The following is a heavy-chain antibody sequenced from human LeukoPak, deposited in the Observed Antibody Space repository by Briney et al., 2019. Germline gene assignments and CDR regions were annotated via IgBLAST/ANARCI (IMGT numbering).Heavy chain of an antibody. D-gene: IGHD3-9*01. CDR3: ARDGPYDILTGYYPAYYHYGMDV. CDR1: GFTFSSYW. Sequence: PGGSLRLSCAASGFTFSSYWMHWVRQAPGKGLVWVSRINSGGSSTSYADSVKGRFTISRDNAKNTLYLQMNSLRAEDTAVYYCARDGPYDILTGYYPAYYHYGMDVWGQETTVTVSS. J-gene: IGHJ6*02. CDR2: INSGGSST. V-gene: IGHV3-74*01.